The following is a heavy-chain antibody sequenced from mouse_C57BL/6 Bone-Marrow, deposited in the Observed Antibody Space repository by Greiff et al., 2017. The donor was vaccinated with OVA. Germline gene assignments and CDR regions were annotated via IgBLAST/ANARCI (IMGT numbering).Heavy chain of an antibody. J-gene: IGHJ4*01. CDR2: IDPSDSYT. CDR1: GYTFTSYW. CDR3: ARRGLRRYYAMDY. Sequence: LQLQQSGAELVRPGTSVKLSCKASGYTFTSYWMHWVKQRPGQGLEWIGVIDPSDSYTNYNQKFKGKATLTVDTSSSTAYMQLSSLTSEDSAVYYCARRGLRRYYAMDYWGQGTSVTVSS. V-gene: IGHV1-59*01. D-gene: IGHD2-2*01.